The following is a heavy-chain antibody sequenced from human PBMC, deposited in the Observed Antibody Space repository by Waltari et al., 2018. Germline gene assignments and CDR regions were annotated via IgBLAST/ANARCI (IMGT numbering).Heavy chain of an antibody. V-gene: IGHV4-34*01. CDR3: ARGDSSGYLSFDY. CDR2: INHSGST. J-gene: IGHJ4*02. CDR1: GGSFSGYY. D-gene: IGHD3-22*01. Sequence: QVQLQQWGAGLLKPSETLSLTCAVYGGSFSGYYWSWIRQPPGKGLEWIGEINHSGSTNYNPSLKSRVTISVDTSKNQFSLKLSSVTAADTAVYYCARGDSSGYLSFDYWGQGTLVTVSS.